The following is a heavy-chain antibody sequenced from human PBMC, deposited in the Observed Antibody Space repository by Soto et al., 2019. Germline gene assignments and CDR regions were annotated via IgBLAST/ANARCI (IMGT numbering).Heavy chain of an antibody. Sequence: SETLSLTCTVSGGSISSYYWSWIRQPPGKGLEWIGYIYYSGSTNYNPSLKSRVTISVDTSKNQFSLKLSSVTAADTAVYYCARDRLSDLPRTTDAFDLWGQGTMDTVSS. CDR2: IYYSGST. CDR3: ARDRLSDLPRTTDAFDL. J-gene: IGHJ3*01. D-gene: IGHD2-2*01. V-gene: IGHV4-59*01. CDR1: GGSISSYY.